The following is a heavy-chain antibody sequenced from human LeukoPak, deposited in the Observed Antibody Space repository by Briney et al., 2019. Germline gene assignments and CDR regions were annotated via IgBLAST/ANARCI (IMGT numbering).Heavy chain of an antibody. CDR2: ISSSSSYI. Sequence: GGSLRLSCAASGFTFSSYSMNWVRQAPGKGLEWVSSISSSSSYIYYADSVKGRFTISRDNAKDSLYLQMNSLRAEDTAVYYCARDEDTAMAPPSYYCGMDVWGKGTTVTVSS. D-gene: IGHD5-18*01. V-gene: IGHV3-21*01. CDR1: GFTFSSYS. J-gene: IGHJ6*04. CDR3: ARDEDTAMAPPSYYCGMDV.